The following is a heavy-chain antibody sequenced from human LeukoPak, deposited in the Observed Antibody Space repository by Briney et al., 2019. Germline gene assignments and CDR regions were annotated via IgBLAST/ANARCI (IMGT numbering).Heavy chain of an antibody. Sequence: SETLSLTCTVSGGSISSYYWSWIRQPAGKGLEWIGRIYTSGSTNYNPSLKSRVTMSVDTSKNQLSLKLRSVTAADTAEYYCAGGSGWLRFDNWGQGTLVTVSS. D-gene: IGHD6-19*01. V-gene: IGHV4-4*07. J-gene: IGHJ4*02. CDR1: GGSISSYY. CDR3: AGGSGWLRFDN. CDR2: IYTSGST.